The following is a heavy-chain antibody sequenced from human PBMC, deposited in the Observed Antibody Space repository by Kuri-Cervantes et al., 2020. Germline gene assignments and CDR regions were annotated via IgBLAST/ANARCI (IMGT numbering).Heavy chain of an antibody. CDR3: ARGRYYYGSGEKKGYYMDV. Sequence: ASVKVSCKASGYTFTSYAMHWVRQAPGQRLEWMGWMNPNSGNTGYAQKFQGRVTMTRNTSISAAYMELSSLRSEDTAVYYCARGRYYYGSGEKKGYYMDVWGKGTTVTVSS. CDR1: GYTFTSYA. V-gene: IGHV1-8*02. D-gene: IGHD3-10*01. CDR2: MNPNSGNT. J-gene: IGHJ6*03.